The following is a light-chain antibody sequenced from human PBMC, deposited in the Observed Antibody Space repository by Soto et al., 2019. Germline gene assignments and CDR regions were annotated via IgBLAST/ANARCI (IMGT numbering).Light chain of an antibody. Sequence: EIVMTQSPATLSVSPGESATLSCRASQSVSSNLAWYQQKPGQAPRLIIYGASTRATGIPARFSGSGSGTDSPLTLSRLQTDDFAVDYRHQYKNSTPGALGQRTKVEIK. CDR3: HQYKNSTPGA. V-gene: IGKV3-15*01. CDR1: QSVSSN. J-gene: IGKJ1*01. CDR2: GAS.